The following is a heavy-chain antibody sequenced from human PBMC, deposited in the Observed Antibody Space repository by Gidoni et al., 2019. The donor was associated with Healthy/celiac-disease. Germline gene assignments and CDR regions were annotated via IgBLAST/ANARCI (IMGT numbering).Heavy chain of an antibody. D-gene: IGHD3-16*02. V-gene: IGHV4-34*01. Sequence: QVQLQQWGAGLLKPSEPLSLTCAVYGGSFSGSYWSWIRQPPGKGLEWIGEINLSGSTNYNPSLKSRVTISVDTSKNQFSLKLSSVTAADTAVYYCARGGSDYVWGSYRLIYYFVYWGQGTLVTVSS. CDR3: ARGGSDYVWGSYRLIYYFVY. CDR2: INLSGST. CDR1: GGSFSGSY. J-gene: IGHJ4*02.